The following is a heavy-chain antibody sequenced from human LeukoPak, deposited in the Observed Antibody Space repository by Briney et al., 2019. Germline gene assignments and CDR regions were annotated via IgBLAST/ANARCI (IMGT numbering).Heavy chain of an antibody. CDR3: ARVARYCSGSSCDHDAFDI. Sequence: ASVKVSCKASGDTFTSHDINWVRQATGQGLEWMGWMNPNSGITSYAQKFQGRVTMTRNTSLSTAYMEMRTLRSADTAVYYSARVARYCSGSSCDHDAFDIWSQGTMVTVSS. V-gene: IGHV1-8*01. J-gene: IGHJ3*02. CDR1: GDTFTSHD. D-gene: IGHD2-15*01. CDR2: MNPNSGIT.